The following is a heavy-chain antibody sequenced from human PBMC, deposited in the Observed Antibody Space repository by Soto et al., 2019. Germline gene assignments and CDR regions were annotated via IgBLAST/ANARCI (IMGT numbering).Heavy chain of an antibody. CDR3: ARMVVPARAILH. V-gene: IGHV4-39*07. J-gene: IGHJ4*02. CDR2: IYYSGST. D-gene: IGHD2-2*01. CDR1: GGSISSSSYY. Sequence: SETLSLTCTVSGGSISSSSYYWGWIRQPPGKGLEWIGSIYYSGSTYYNPSLKSRVTISVDKSKNQFSLKLSSVTAADTAVYYCARMVVPARAILHWGQGTLVTVSS.